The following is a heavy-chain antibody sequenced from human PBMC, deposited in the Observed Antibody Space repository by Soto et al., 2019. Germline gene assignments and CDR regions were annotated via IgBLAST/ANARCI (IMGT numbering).Heavy chain of an antibody. CDR2: ISSNGGST. J-gene: IGHJ6*03. Sequence: PGGSLRLSCAASGFTFSNYEMHWVRQAPGKGLEHVSAISSNGGSTHYANSVKGRFSISRDNSKNTLFLQMGSLRADDMAVYYCARGGLYYYYYMDVWGKGTTVTVSS. CDR3: ARGGLYYYYYMDV. V-gene: IGHV3-64*01. CDR1: GFTFSNYE.